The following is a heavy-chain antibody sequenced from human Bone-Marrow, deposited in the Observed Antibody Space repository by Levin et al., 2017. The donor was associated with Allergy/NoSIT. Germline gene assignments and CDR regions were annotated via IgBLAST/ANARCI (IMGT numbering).Heavy chain of an antibody. D-gene: IGHD6-13*01. CDR3: ARDVNSISWYKT. V-gene: IGHV4-39*02. J-gene: IGHJ5*02. Sequence: TSETLSLTCTVSGGSISSSGYYWGWIRRPPGKELEWIGSIHYSGSTYYNPSLKSRVTISIDTSKKQISLTLSSVTAADTAIYYCARDVNSISWYKTWGQGTLVTVSS. CDR1: GGSISSSGYY. CDR2: IHYSGST.